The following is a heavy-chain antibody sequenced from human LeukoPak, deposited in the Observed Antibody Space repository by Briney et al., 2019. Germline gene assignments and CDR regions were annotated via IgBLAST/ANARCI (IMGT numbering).Heavy chain of an antibody. Sequence: GASVKVSCKASGYTFTGYYMHWVRQAPGQGLEWMGWINPNSGGTNYAQKFQGRVTMTRDTSISTAYMELSRLRSDDTAVYYCVRGGLTTGVTNRVGLDCWGQGTLVTVSS. CDR2: INPNSGGT. J-gene: IGHJ4*02. CDR3: VRGGLTTGVTNRVGLDC. D-gene: IGHD1-26*01. CDR1: GYTFTGYY. V-gene: IGHV1-2*02.